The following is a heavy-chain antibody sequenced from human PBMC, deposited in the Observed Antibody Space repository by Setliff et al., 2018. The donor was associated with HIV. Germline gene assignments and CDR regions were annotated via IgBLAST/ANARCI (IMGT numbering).Heavy chain of an antibody. D-gene: IGHD1-26*01. Sequence: ETLSLTCTVSGGSINSYYWSWIRLPPGRGLEWIGYVSTSGSTKYNPSLKSRITISADTSKNQLSLNLSSVTAADTAVYYCARAAYSGTYLWEPATDLWGRGTLVTVS. V-gene: IGHV4-4*08. CDR1: GGSINSYY. CDR3: ARAAYSGTYLWEPATDL. J-gene: IGHJ2*01. CDR2: VSTSGST.